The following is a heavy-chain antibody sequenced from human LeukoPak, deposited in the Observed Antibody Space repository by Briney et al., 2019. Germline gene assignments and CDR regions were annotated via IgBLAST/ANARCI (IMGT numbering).Heavy chain of an antibody. CDR2: ISGSGGST. Sequence: GGSLRLSCAASGFTFSSYAMSWVRQAPGKGLEWVSAISGSGGSTYYADSVKGRFTISRDNSKNTLYLQMNSLRAEDTAVYYCAKETHYDYVWGSYYFDYWGQGTLVTVSS. CDR3: AKETHYDYVWGSYYFDY. CDR1: GFTFSSYA. D-gene: IGHD3-16*01. J-gene: IGHJ4*02. V-gene: IGHV3-23*01.